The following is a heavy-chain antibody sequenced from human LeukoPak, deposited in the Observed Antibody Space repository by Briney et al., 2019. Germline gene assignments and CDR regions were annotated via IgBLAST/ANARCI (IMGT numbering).Heavy chain of an antibody. CDR2: TKQDGSEK. CDR3: ATSVGDGYDSN. Sequence: PGGSLRLSCAASGFTFSSYWMSWARQAPGKGLEWVASTKQDGSEKYYVDSVKGRFTISRDNAKNSLYLRMNSLRAEDTAVYYCATSVGDGYDSNWGQGTLVTVSS. D-gene: IGHD5-12*01. J-gene: IGHJ4*02. CDR1: GFTFSSYW. V-gene: IGHV3-7*01.